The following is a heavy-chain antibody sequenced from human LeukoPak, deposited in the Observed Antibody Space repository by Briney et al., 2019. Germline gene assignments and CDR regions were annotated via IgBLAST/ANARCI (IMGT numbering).Heavy chain of an antibody. D-gene: IGHD1-26*01. J-gene: IGHJ4*02. CDR1: GGSISSSSYY. CDR2: IYYSGST. Sequence: SETLSLTCTVSGGSISSSSYYWGWIRQPPGKGLEWIGSIYYSGSTYYNPSLKSRVTISVDTSKNQFSLKLSSVTAADTAVYYCARLRYSGSYGDFDYWGQGTLVTVSS. CDR3: ARLRYSGSYGDFDY. V-gene: IGHV4-39*01.